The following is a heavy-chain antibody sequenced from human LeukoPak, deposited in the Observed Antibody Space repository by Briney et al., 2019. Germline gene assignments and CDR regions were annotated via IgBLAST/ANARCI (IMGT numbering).Heavy chain of an antibody. V-gene: IGHV4-4*07. D-gene: IGHD4-17*01. CDR2: IYTSGST. CDR3: ARGFYDYGDYRGFDY. CDR1: GGSISSYY. Sequence: SETLSLTCTVSGGSISSYYWSWIQQPAGKGLEWIGRIYTSGSTNYNPSLKSRDTMSVDTSKNQFSLKLSSVTAADTAVYYCARGFYDYGDYRGFDYWGQGTLVTVSS. J-gene: IGHJ4*02.